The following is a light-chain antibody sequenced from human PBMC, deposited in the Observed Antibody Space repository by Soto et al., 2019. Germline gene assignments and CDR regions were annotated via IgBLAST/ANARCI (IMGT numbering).Light chain of an antibody. J-gene: IGKJ1*01. CDR1: QTVEKNY. CDR3: QQSARSPLT. Sequence: EIVLTQSPGTLSLSPGERATLSCRASQTVEKNYLTWYQQKPGQAPRLLIYCASNRATGIPDRFSGTGSGTDFTLTISRLEPEDFAVYYCQQSARSPLTFGQGTKVEI. V-gene: IGKV3-20*01. CDR2: CAS.